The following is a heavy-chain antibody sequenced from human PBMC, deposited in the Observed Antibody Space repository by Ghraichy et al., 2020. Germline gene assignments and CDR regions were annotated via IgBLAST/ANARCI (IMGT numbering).Heavy chain of an antibody. CDR1: GGSINSYY. V-gene: IGHV4-59*01. J-gene: IGHJ4*02. Sequence: SETLSLTCTVSGGSINSYYWTWIRQPPGKGLEWIGYIYYSGSTKYNPSLKSRVTISIDTSKNQFSLKLSSVTAADTAVYYCARVNYYDISDYWRGDYWGQGTLVTVSS. D-gene: IGHD3-22*01. CDR3: ARVNYYDISDYWRGDY. CDR2: IYYSGST.